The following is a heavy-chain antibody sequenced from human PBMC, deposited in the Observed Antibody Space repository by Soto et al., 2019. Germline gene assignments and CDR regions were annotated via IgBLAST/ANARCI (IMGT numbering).Heavy chain of an antibody. J-gene: IGHJ4*02. V-gene: IGHV1-18*01. CDR3: ARDPRLRYFDWPYFDY. CDR2: ISAYNGNT. Sequence: ASVKVSCKASGYTFTSYGISWVRQAPGQGLEWMGWISAYNGNTNYAQKLQGRVTMTTDTSTSTAYMELRSLRSDDTAVYYCARDPRLRYFDWPYFDYWGQGTLVTVSS. CDR1: GYTFTSYG. D-gene: IGHD3-9*01.